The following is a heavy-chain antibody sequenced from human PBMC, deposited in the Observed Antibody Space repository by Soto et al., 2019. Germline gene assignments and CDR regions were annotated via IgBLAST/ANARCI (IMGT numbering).Heavy chain of an antibody. CDR1: GYIFTSYY. CDR2: INPFDGSR. D-gene: IGHD6-6*01. J-gene: IGHJ4*01. V-gene: IGHV1-46*01. Sequence: ASVKVSCKASGYIFTSYYIHWVRQAPGQGLEWMGWINPFDGSRMFAQSFQGRVTMTRDTSTSTVYMEVSSLRSEDTAVYYCARYQSLFIADRLGFDYWG. CDR3: ARYQSLFIADRLGFDY.